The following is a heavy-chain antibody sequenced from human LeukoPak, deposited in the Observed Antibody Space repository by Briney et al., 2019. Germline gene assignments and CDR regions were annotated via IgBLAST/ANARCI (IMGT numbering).Heavy chain of an antibody. CDR3: AEVPGMVNWFDP. V-gene: IGHV3-30*18. CDR2: ISYDGSNK. CDR1: GFTFSSYG. Sequence: GGSLRLSCAASGFTFSSYGMHWVRQAPGKGLEWVAVISYDGSNKYYADSVKGRFTISRDNSKNTLYLQMNSLRAEDTAVYYCAEVPGMVNWFDPWGQGTLATVSS. J-gene: IGHJ5*02. D-gene: IGHD3-10*01.